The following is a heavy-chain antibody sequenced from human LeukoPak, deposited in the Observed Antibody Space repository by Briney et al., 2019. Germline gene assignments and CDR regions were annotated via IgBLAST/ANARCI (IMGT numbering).Heavy chain of an antibody. CDR2: ISSSSNTM. CDR1: GFTFSSYE. J-gene: IGHJ4*02. V-gene: IGHV3-48*03. Sequence: PGGSLRLSCAASGFTFSSYEMNWVRQAPGKGLEWVSYISSSSNTMYYADSVKGRFTISRDNAKSSLYLQMNSLRDEDTAVYYCARAFDYWGQGTLVAVSS. CDR3: ARAFDY.